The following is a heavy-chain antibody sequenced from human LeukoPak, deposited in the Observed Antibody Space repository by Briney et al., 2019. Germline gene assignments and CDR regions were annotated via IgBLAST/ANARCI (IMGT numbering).Heavy chain of an antibody. CDR3: ARDRSTLRFLEWPPEGWFDA. J-gene: IGHJ5*02. D-gene: IGHD3-3*01. CDR1: GGSISSGSYY. V-gene: IGHV4-61*02. CDR2: IYTSGST. Sequence: SQTPSLTCTVSGGSISSGSYYWSWIRQPAGKGLEWIGRIYTSGSTNYNPSLKSRFTISVDTSKTQLSLKLSSVTAADTAVYYCARDRSTLRFLEWPPEGWFDAWGQGTLVTVSS.